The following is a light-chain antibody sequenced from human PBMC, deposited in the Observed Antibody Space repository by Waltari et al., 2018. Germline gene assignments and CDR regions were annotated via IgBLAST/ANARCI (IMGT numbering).Light chain of an antibody. CDR3: QQYYITPLS. CDR1: QSLFYSSNTKNY. J-gene: IGKJ4*01. Sequence: DVVMTQSPDFLAVSLGERATIHCKSSQSLFYSSNTKNYFAWYQQKPGQPPKLLLYWASTREPGVPDRFSGSGSGTDFTLTISSLQAEDVAIYFCQQYYITPLSFGGGTRVEIK. V-gene: IGKV4-1*01. CDR2: WAS.